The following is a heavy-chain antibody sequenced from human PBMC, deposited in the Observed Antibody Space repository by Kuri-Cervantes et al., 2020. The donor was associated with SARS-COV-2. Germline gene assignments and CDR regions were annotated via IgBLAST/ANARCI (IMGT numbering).Heavy chain of an antibody. CDR1: GFTFSSYS. CDR3: ARAVVVTAMPFGY. Sequence: LSLTCAASGFTFSSYSMNWVRQAPGKGLEWVSSISSSSSYIYYADSVKGRFTISRDNAKYSLYLQMNSLRAEDTAVYYCARAVVVTAMPFGYWGQGTLVTVSS. D-gene: IGHD2-21*02. V-gene: IGHV3-21*01. J-gene: IGHJ4*02. CDR2: ISSSSSYI.